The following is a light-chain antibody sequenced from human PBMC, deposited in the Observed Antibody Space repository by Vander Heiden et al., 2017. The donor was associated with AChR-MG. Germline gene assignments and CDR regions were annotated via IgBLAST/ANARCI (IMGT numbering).Light chain of an antibody. V-gene: IGKV4-1*01. CDR1: QSVLYSSNNKNY. CDR2: WAS. CDR3: QHYYTTPFT. Sequence: DIVMTQSPDSPAVSLGARATINCKSSQSVLYSSNNKNYLAWYQQKPGQPPKLLIYWASTRESGVPDRFSGSGSGTDFTLTISSLQAEDVAVYYCQHYYTTPFTFGPGTKVDIK. J-gene: IGKJ3*01.